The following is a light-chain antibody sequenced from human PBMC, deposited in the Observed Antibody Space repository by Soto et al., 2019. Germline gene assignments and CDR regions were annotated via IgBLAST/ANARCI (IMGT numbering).Light chain of an antibody. Sequence: VLTQSPVTLSLSPGDRATLSCRASQSVSTYLAWYQQVPGQPPRLLIYDTTNRAAGIPPRFSGSRSGTDSTLTISSVEPEDFALYYCHQRNTFGQGTRLEIK. CDR1: QSVSTY. J-gene: IGKJ5*01. CDR3: HQRNT. V-gene: IGKV3-11*01. CDR2: DTT.